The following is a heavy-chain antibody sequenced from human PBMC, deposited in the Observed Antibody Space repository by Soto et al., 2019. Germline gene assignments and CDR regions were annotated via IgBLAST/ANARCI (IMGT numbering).Heavy chain of an antibody. CDR2: IYHSGST. Sequence: QLQLQESGSGLVKPSQTLSLTCAVSGGSISSGGYSWSWIRQPPGKGLEWIGYIYHSGSTYYTPSHKSRVTKPVDRSKNHFSLKLSSVTAADTAVYYCARAAASLATITFVDWFDPWGQGTLVTVSS. CDR1: GGSISSGGYS. CDR3: ARAAASLATITFVDWFDP. V-gene: IGHV4-30-2*01. D-gene: IGHD5-12*01. J-gene: IGHJ5*02.